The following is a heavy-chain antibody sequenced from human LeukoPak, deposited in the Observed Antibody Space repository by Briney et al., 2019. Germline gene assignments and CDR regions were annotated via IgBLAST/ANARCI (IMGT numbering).Heavy chain of an antibody. Sequence: GASVKVSCKASGYTFSGYFIHWVRQAPGQGLEWMGWINPSDCGTHYPQNFQGRVTMTRDTSINTAYMEVTRVRSDDTAVYYCARRGLYYFDYWGQGNLVTVSS. J-gene: IGHJ4*02. CDR2: INPSDCGT. CDR3: ARRGLYYFDY. V-gene: IGHV1-2*02. CDR1: GYTFSGYF. D-gene: IGHD2-2*02.